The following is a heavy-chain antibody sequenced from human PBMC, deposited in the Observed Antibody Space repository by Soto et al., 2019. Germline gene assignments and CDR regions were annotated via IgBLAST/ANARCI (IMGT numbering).Heavy chain of an antibody. CDR2: INPNGGST. CDR1: GYTFTSYY. J-gene: IGHJ4*02. CDR3: ARDRQYSSSSEALGY. D-gene: IGHD6-6*01. V-gene: IGHV1-46*01. Sequence: ASVKVSCKASGYTFTSYYMHWVRQAPGQGLEWMGIINPNGGSTSYAQKFQGRVTMTRDTSTSTVYMELSTLRSEDTAVYYCARDRQYSSSSEALGYWGQGTLVTVSS.